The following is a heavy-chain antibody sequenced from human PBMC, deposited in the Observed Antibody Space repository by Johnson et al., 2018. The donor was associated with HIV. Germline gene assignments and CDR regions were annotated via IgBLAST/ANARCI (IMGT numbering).Heavy chain of an antibody. CDR1: GFTVSSNY. J-gene: IGHJ3*02. CDR3: ARGNKGYSSGWDAFDI. Sequence: QEQLVESGGGVVQPGRSLRLSCAASGFTVSSNYMSWVRQAPGKGLEWVAAIWYDGNNKYYADSVKGRFTVSRDNSKNSLYLQMNSLRAGDTAVYYCARGNKGYSSGWDAFDIWGQGTMVTVSS. D-gene: IGHD6-19*01. V-gene: IGHV3-33*08. CDR2: IWYDGNNK.